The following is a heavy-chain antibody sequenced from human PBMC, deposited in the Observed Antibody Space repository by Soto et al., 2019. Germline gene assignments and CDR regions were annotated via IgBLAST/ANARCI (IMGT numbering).Heavy chain of an antibody. CDR3: ATPSLRFFDFWSGSFRD. J-gene: IGHJ6*02. Sequence: PSETLSLTCTVSGDSISSSSYYWGWIRQPPGKGLERIGSIYYSGSPYYNPSLKSRVTISVDTSKNQFSLKLSSVTAADTAVYYCATPSLRFFDFWSGSFRDWGQGTTVTVSS. D-gene: IGHD3-3*01. CDR2: IYYSGSP. V-gene: IGHV4-39*01. CDR1: GDSISSSSYY.